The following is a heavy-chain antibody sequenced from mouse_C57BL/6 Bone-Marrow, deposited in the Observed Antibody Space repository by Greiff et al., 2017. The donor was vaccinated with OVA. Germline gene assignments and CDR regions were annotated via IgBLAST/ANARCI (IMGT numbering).Heavy chain of an antibody. CDR2: IYPGDGST. CDR3: AREPYYYSSSITRDY. Sequence: VKLMESDAELVKPGASVKISCKVSGYTFTDYTIHWVKQRPEKGLEWIGYIYPGDGSTKYNEKFKGKATLTADTSSSTAYMQLSSLTSEDSAVYSCAREPYYYSSSITRDYWGQGTSVTVSS. J-gene: IGHJ4*01. CDR1: GYTFTDYT. D-gene: IGHD1-1*01. V-gene: IGHV1-78*01.